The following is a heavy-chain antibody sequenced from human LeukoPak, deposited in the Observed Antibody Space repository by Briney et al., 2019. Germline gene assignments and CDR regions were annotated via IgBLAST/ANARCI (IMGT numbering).Heavy chain of an antibody. CDR2: MKEDGSEI. D-gene: IGHD5-18*01. V-gene: IGHV3-7*01. Sequence: GGSLRLSCAASGFTFSTYSMSWVRQAPGKGLEWVAKMKEDGSEIFYVDSVKGRFTISRDNAKNSLYLQMNSLRPEDTAVYYCARADWDTAMIDYWGQGTLVTVSS. CDR3: ARADWDTAMIDY. J-gene: IGHJ4*02. CDR1: GFTFSTYS.